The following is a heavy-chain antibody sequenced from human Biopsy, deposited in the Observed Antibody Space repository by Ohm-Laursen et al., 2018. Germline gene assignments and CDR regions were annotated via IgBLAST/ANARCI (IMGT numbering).Heavy chain of an antibody. D-gene: IGHD3-10*01. Sequence: GASVKVSCKASGYAFIGSYIHWVRQAPGQGLEWMGWINPDSGGTHYAQTFQGRVTLTADKSTFMVYMELSRLRSDDTAIYYCARGGSGSGYYGMDVWGQGATVSVSS. CDR2: INPDSGGT. V-gene: IGHV1-2*02. J-gene: IGHJ6*02. CDR1: GYAFIGSY. CDR3: ARGGSGSGYYGMDV.